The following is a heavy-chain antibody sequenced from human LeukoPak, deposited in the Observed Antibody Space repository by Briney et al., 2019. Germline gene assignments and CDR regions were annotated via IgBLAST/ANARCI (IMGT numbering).Heavy chain of an antibody. CDR1: GVSISSYY. CDR2: IYYSGST. V-gene: IGHV4-30-4*08. CDR3: ARVVVVVPAAIQGDNWFDP. Sequence: PSETLSLTCTVSGVSISSYYWSWIRQPPGKGLEWIGYIYYSGSTYYNPSLKSRVTISVDTSKNHFSLKLSSVTAADTAVYYCARVVVVVPAAIQGDNWFDPWGQGTLVTVSS. D-gene: IGHD2-2*02. J-gene: IGHJ5*02.